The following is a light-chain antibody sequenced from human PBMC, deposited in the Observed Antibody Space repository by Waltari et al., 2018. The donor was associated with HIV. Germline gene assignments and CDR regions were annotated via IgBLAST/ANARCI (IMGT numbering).Light chain of an antibody. CDR1: QGIGDF. J-gene: IGKJ2*01. CDR2: SAS. V-gene: IGKV1-8*01. CDR3: QQYYSYPT. Sequence: AIRLTQSPPSLSASTGDRVTITCRASQGIGDFLAWYQKKPGNAPKVLIHSASTLQSGVPSRFSASGSGTDFSLNTTCLQADDFATYYCQQYYSYPTFGQGTNLEI.